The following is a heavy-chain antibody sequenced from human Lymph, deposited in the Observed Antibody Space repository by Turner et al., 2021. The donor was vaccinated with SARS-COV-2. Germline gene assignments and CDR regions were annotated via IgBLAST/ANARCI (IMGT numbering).Heavy chain of an antibody. CDR3: ARREWGGSLGHIDY. CDR1: GYSFTTYW. J-gene: IGHJ4*02. D-gene: IGHD3-3*01. V-gene: IGHV5-51*01. CDR2: IYPGDSDT. Sequence: EVQLLQSGAEVIKPGESLMISCRPSGYSFTTYWIGLVRQMPGKGLEWMGIIYPGDSDTRYSPSFQGQVTISADKSIRTADLQWSSLKASDTAMYYCARREWGGSLGHIDYWGQGTLVTVSS.